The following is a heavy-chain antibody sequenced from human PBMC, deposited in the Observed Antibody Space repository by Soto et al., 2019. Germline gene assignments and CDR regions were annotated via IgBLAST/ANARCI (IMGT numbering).Heavy chain of an antibody. Sequence: PGGSLRLSCAASGFTFRSYGMHWVRQAPGKGLEWVSYISSSSSTIYYADSVKGRFTISRDNAKNSLYLQMNSLRAEDTAVYYCARHPERIAQIGWFDPWGQGTLVTVSS. CDR1: GFTFRSYG. CDR2: ISSSSSTI. V-gene: IGHV3-48*01. D-gene: IGHD6-13*01. CDR3: ARHPERIAQIGWFDP. J-gene: IGHJ5*02.